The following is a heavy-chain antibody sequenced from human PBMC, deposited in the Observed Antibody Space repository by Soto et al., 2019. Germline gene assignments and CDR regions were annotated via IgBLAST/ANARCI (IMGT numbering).Heavy chain of an antibody. D-gene: IGHD3-22*01. CDR1: GFTFSSYA. V-gene: IGHV3-30-3*01. CDR2: ISYDGSNK. Sequence: VGSLRLSCAASGFTFSSYAMHWVRQAPGKGLEWVAVISYDGSNKYYADSVKGRFTISRDNSKNTLYLQMNSLRAEDTAVYYCARAPNSFYDSSGYYYEGPDYWGQGTLVTVSS. J-gene: IGHJ4*02. CDR3: ARAPNSFYDSSGYYYEGPDY.